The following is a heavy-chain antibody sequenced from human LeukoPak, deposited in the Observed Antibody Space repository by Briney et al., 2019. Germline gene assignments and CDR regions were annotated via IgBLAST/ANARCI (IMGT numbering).Heavy chain of an antibody. V-gene: IGHV5-10-1*01. CDR3: ARQGYGSSWYDY. CDR2: IDPSDSYS. J-gene: IGHJ4*02. Sequence: GESLRIPFKTSGYRFTNYWISWVRQMPGKGLEWMGGIDPSDSYSNYSPSFQGHVTISADKSISTAYLQWSSLKASDTAMYYCARQGYGSSWYDYWGQGTLVTVSS. CDR1: GYRFTNYW. D-gene: IGHD6-13*01.